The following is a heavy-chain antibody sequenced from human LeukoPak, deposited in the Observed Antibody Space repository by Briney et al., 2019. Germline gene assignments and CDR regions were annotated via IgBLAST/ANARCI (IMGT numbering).Heavy chain of an antibody. D-gene: IGHD3-22*01. CDR1: GGSINTFY. J-gene: IGHJ3*02. CDR3: ARIDSRTDAFDI. V-gene: IGHV4-59*01. Sequence: PSETLSLTCTVSGGSINTFYWSWLRQPPGKGLEWIGYIYYSGSTNYNPSLNSRVTISVDTSKKQFSLKLSSVTAADTAVYYCARIDSRTDAFDIWGQGTMVTASS. CDR2: IYYSGST.